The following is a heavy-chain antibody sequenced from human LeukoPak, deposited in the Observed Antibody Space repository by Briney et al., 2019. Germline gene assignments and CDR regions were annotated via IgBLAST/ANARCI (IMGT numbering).Heavy chain of an antibody. CDR1: GGSFSGYY. Sequence: SETLPLTCAVYGGSFSGYYWSWIRQPPGKGLEWIGEINHSGSTNYNPSLKSRVTISVDTSKNQFSLKLSSVTAADTAVYYCARGLGGCSGGSCYSGWFDPWGQGTLVTVSS. D-gene: IGHD2-15*01. CDR3: ARGLGGCSGGSCYSGWFDP. V-gene: IGHV4-34*01. CDR2: INHSGST. J-gene: IGHJ5*02.